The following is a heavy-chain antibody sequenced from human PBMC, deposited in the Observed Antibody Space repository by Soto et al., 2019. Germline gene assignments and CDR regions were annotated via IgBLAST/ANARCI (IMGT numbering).Heavy chain of an antibody. V-gene: IGHV3-30-3*01. CDR2: ISYDGSNK. D-gene: IGHD2-2*02. CDR1: GFTFSSYA. CDR3: ARDWLYCSSTSCYTYYYYGMDV. J-gene: IGHJ6*02. Sequence: PGGSLRLSCAASGFTFSSYAMHWVRQAPGKGLEWVAVISYDGSNKYYADSVKGRFTISRDNSKNTLYLQMNSLRAEDTAVYYCARDWLYCSSTSCYTYYYYGMDVWGQGTTVTVSS.